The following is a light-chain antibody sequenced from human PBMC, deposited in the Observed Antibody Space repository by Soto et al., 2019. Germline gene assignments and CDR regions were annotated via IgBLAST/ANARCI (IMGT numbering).Light chain of an antibody. J-gene: IGKJ2*01. CDR1: QSISSW. V-gene: IGKV1-5*03. CDR2: KAS. CDR3: QQYNSYPYT. Sequence: DIQMTQSPSTLSECVLDRVTITCPASQSISSWLAWYQQKPGKAPKLLIYKASSLESGVPSRFSGSGSGTEFTLTISSLQPDDFATYYCQQYNSYPYTFGQGTKVDIK.